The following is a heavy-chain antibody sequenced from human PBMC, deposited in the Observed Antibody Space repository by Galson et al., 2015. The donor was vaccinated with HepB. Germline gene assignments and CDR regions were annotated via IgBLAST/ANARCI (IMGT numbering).Heavy chain of an antibody. CDR1: GFTFSTYS. CDR2: ISSSSSYI. J-gene: IGHJ4*02. Sequence: SLRLSCAASGFTFSTYSMNWIRQAPGKGLEWVSSISSSSSYIYYADSLKGRFTISRDNAKDSLYLQMNSLRGEDTAVYYCARVLWGPSTIFGFVPVDYCGQGTLVTVSS. CDR3: ARVLWGPSTIFGFVPVDY. D-gene: IGHD3-3*01. V-gene: IGHV3-21*01.